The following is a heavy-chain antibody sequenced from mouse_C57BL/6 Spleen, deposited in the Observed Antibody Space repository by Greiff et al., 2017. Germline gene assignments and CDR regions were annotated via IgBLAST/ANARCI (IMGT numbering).Heavy chain of an antibody. V-gene: IGHV1-7*01. J-gene: IGHJ1*03. Sequence: QVQLKESGAELAKPGASVKLSCKASGYTFTSYWMHWVKQRPGQGLEWIGYINPSSGYTKYNQKFKDKATLTADKSSSTAYMQLSSLTYEDSAVYYCAKLLRWYFDVWGTGTTVTVSS. CDR2: INPSSGYT. CDR1: GYTFTSYW. CDR3: AKLLRWYFDV. D-gene: IGHD1-1*01.